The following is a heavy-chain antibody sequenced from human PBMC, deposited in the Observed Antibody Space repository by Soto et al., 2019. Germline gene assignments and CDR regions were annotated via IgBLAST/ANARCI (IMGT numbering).Heavy chain of an antibody. D-gene: IGHD2-15*01. Sequence: QVQVVQSGAEVKKPGASVKLSCKASGYTFTNYYIHWVRQAPGQGLEWIGIINPSGGSTNYAQKYQGRVTITWDTSTSKGYMELSSRRSEDTAIYYCARDGRGIAWFSSVIYWGQGTLLTVSS. CDR3: ARDGRGIAWFSSVIY. J-gene: IGHJ4*02. V-gene: IGHV1-46*03. CDR1: GYTFTNYY. CDR2: INPSGGST.